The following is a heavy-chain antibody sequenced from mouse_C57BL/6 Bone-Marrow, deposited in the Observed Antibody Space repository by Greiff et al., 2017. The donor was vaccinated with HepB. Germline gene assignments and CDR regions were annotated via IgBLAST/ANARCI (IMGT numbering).Heavy chain of an antibody. CDR1: GYAFSSSW. Sequence: QVQLQQSGPELVKPGASVKISCKASGYAFSSSWMNWVKQRPGKGLEWIGRIYPGDGDTNYNGKFKGKATLTADKSSSTAYMQLSSLTSEDSAVYYCARESTTVVATDYYAMDYWGQGTSVTVSS. V-gene: IGHV1-82*01. CDR3: ARESTTVVATDYYAMDY. J-gene: IGHJ4*01. CDR2: IYPGDGDT. D-gene: IGHD1-1*01.